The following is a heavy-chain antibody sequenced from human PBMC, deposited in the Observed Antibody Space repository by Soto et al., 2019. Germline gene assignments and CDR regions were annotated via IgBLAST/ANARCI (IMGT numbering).Heavy chain of an antibody. Sequence: QVHLVQSGAEVKKPGASVRVSCKASGYSFTGNSMHWVRQAPGQGLEWMGWINPNNGGTNYAQTFRGWVTMTRETSVSTAYMDLNRLKSNDMAVYYGAIQRSGVGYWGQGTLVTVSS. CDR1: GYSFTGNS. D-gene: IGHD2-15*01. J-gene: IGHJ4*02. CDR3: AIQRSGVGY. CDR2: INPNNGGT. V-gene: IGHV1-2*04.